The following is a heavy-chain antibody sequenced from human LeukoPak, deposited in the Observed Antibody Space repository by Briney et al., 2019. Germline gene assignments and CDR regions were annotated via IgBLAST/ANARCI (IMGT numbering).Heavy chain of an antibody. Sequence: ASVKVSCKASGYTFTSYDINWVRQATGQGLEWMGWMNPNSGNTGYAQKFQGRVTMTRNTSISTAYMELSRPRSDDTAVYYCARGPDYDFWSGYRSNWFDPWGQGTLVTVSS. CDR2: MNPNSGNT. CDR1: GYTFTSYD. J-gene: IGHJ5*02. D-gene: IGHD3-3*01. CDR3: ARGPDYDFWSGYRSNWFDP. V-gene: IGHV1-8*01.